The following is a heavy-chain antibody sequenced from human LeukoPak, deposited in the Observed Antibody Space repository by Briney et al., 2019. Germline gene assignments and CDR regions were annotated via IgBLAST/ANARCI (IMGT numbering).Heavy chain of an antibody. CDR1: GFTFSSYG. V-gene: IGHV3-23*01. CDR3: AKYRDRWFGELFR. CDR2: ISGSGGST. D-gene: IGHD3-10*01. Sequence: GGSLRLSCAASGFTFSSYGMSWFRQAPGKGLEGVSAISGSGGSTYYADSVKGRFTISRDNSKNTLYLQMNSLRAEDTAVYYCAKYRDRWFGELFRWGQGTLVTVSS. J-gene: IGHJ4*02.